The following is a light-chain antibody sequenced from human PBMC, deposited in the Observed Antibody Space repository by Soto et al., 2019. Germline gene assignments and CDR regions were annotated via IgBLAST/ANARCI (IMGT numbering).Light chain of an antibody. CDR2: GAS. CDR1: QSVSSNF. CDR3: HQYGSSPRT. J-gene: IGKJ1*01. Sequence: ENVLTQSPGTLSLSPGDSANLSCRASQSVSSNFLAWYQQKPGQAPRLLIYGASIRATGIPDRFSGSVSGTDFSLTIRRLEPEDCAMYFCHQYGSSPRTFGQGTKVEIK. V-gene: IGKV3-20*01.